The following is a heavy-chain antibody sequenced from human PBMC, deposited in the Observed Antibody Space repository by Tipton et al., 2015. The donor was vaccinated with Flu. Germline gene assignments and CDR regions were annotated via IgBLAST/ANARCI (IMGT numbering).Heavy chain of an antibody. V-gene: IGHV1-46*01. Sequence: QVQLVQSGAEVKKPGASVKVSCKASGYTFTSYNMHWVRQAPGQGLEWMGIIYPAGGGISYAQKFQGRVIMTRDKSTGTAHMELSSLRSDDTAMYYCARGKGGGTYTFDVWGQGTMVTVSS. CDR3: ARGKGGGTYTFDV. CDR1: GYTFTSYN. D-gene: IGHD1-1*01. J-gene: IGHJ3*01. CDR2: IYPAGGGI.